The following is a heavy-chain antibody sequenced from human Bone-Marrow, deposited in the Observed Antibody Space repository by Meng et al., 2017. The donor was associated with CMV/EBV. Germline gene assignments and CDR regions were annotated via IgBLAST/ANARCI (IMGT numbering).Heavy chain of an antibody. CDR3: ARDPTIDYGDYISSWYFDL. Sequence: GGSLRLSCAASGFTFNSYWMSWVRQAPGKGLEWVANIKQDGSEKYYVDSVKGRFTISRDNAKNSLYLQMNSLRAEDTAVYYCARDPTIDYGDYISSWYFDLWGRGTLVTVSS. J-gene: IGHJ2*01. CDR1: GFTFNSYW. D-gene: IGHD4-17*01. CDR2: IKQDGSEK. V-gene: IGHV3-7*01.